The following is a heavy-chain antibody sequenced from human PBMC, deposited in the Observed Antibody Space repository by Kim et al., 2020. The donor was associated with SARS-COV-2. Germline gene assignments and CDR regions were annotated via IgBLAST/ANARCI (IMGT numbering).Heavy chain of an antibody. J-gene: IGHJ4*02. V-gene: IGHV3-23*01. CDR3: AKEGYSSSCFDY. D-gene: IGHD6-6*01. Sequence: YYTGSVKGRFTISIANSKNTLYLQMNSLRAEDTAVYYCAKEGYSSSCFDYWGQGTLVTVSS.